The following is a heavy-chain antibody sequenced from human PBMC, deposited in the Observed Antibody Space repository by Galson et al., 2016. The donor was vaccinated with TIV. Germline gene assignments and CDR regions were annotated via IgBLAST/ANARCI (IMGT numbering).Heavy chain of an antibody. V-gene: IGHV1-46*01. CDR3: AVWSNIYYFAL. J-gene: IGHJ4*02. CDR2: IDPSSGGT. D-gene: IGHD2-21*01. Sequence: LEWVGVIDPSSGGTTYAQKFQGRVTMTRDTSTSTVYMDLSSLRSDDTAVFYCAVWSNIYYFALWGQGTLITVSS.